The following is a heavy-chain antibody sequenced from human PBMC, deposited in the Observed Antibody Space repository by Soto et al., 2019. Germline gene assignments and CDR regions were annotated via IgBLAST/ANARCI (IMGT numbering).Heavy chain of an antibody. D-gene: IGHD2-8*01. Sequence: PGGSLRLSCADSGFTFSNAWMSWVRQSPGKGLEWVGRIKSKTDGGTTDYAAPVKGRFTISRDDSKNTLYLQMNSLKTEDTAVYYCTTDKLMGYYYGMDVWGQGTTVTVSS. CDR1: GFTFSNAW. CDR3: TTDKLMGYYYGMDV. J-gene: IGHJ6*02. V-gene: IGHV3-15*01. CDR2: IKSKTDGGTT.